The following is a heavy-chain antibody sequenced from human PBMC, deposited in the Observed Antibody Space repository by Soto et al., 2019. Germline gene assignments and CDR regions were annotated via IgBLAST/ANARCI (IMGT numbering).Heavy chain of an antibody. Sequence: GGSLRLSCAASGFTFSSYSMNWVRQAPGKGLEWVSYISSSSSTIYYADSVKGRFTISRDNAKNSLYLQMNSLRDEDTAVYYCARRGTYYYDSSGGNWFDPWGQGTLVTVSS. J-gene: IGHJ5*02. V-gene: IGHV3-48*02. CDR3: ARRGTYYYDSSGGNWFDP. CDR1: GFTFSSYS. D-gene: IGHD3-22*01. CDR2: ISSSSSTI.